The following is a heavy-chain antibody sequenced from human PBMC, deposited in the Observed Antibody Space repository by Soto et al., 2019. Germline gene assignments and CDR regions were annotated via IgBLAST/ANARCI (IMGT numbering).Heavy chain of an antibody. Sequence: QVQLVQSGAEVKKPGASVKVSCKASGDTFTDYYIHWVRQAPGKGLEGMGTVNPSGGHTTYAQHFLGRMTMTRDTSTSTLYMELTSLTSEDTAVYYCARGGHVVVVTAALDFWGQGTLVTVSS. CDR3: ARGGHVVVVTAALDF. D-gene: IGHD2-21*02. CDR2: VNPSGGHT. J-gene: IGHJ4*02. CDR1: GDTFTDYY. V-gene: IGHV1-46*01.